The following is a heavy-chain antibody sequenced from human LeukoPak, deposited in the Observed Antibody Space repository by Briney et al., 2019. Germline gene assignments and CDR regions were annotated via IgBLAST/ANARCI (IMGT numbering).Heavy chain of an antibody. CDR3: ARGKGYYYYYYMDV. Sequence: ASVKVSCKASGYTFTSYDINWVRQAPGQGLEWMGWMNPNSGKTGYAQKFQGRVTITRNTSISTAYMELSSLRSEDTAVYYCARGKGYYYYYYMDVWGKGTTVTVSS. V-gene: IGHV1-8*03. J-gene: IGHJ6*03. CDR2: MNPNSGKT. CDR1: GYTFTSYD.